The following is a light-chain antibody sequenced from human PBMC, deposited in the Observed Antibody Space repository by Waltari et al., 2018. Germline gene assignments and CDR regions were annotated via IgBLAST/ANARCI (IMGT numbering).Light chain of an antibody. CDR1: QSVNTA. J-gene: IGKJ5*01. V-gene: IGKV3-15*01. Sequence: EMVMTQSPASLSVSPGETATLSCRASQSVNTALAWYQQKPGQAPRLFIYGASTRTTDVPARFSGSGSGTEFTLTISSLQSEDFAVYYCQQYNTWPSVTFGQGTRLQIK. CDR3: QQYNTWPSVT. CDR2: GAS.